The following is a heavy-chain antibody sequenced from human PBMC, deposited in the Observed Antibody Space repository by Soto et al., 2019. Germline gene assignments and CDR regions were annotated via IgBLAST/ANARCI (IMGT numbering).Heavy chain of an antibody. D-gene: IGHD2-15*01. CDR3: ARFRGEQCSGGSCYSLAH. CDR2: IYPGDSDT. Sequence: EVHLEQSGAEVKKPGESLKISCKGSGYIFTNHWMAWVRQKPGKGLEWVGIIYPGDSDTMYSPSFQGQVTISADKSISTAYLQWSSLKASDTAMYYCARFRGEQCSGGSCYSLAHWGQGTLVTVSS. CDR1: GYIFTNHW. V-gene: IGHV5-51*01. J-gene: IGHJ4*02.